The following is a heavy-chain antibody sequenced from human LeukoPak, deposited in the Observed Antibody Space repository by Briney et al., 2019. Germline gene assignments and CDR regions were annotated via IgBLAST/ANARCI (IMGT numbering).Heavy chain of an antibody. Sequence: SVKVSCKASGGTFSSYAISWVRQAPGQGLEWMGGIIPIFGTANYAQKFQGRVTITADESTSTAYMELSSLRSEDTAVYYCASSYSGSYHYFDYWGQGTLATVSS. CDR2: IIPIFGTA. V-gene: IGHV1-69*01. D-gene: IGHD1-26*01. CDR3: ASSYSGSYHYFDY. CDR1: GGTFSSYA. J-gene: IGHJ4*02.